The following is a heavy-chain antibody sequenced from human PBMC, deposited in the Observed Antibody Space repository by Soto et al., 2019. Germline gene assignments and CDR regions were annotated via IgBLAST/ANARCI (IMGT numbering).Heavy chain of an antibody. D-gene: IGHD2-2*01. CDR2: IYYSGST. V-gene: IGHV4-61*01. CDR1: GGSVSSGSYY. Sequence: KTSETLSLTCTVSGGSVSSGSYYWSWIRQPPGKGLEWIGYIYYSGSTNYNPSLKSRVTISVDTSKNQFSLKLSSVTAADTAVYYCARDSRSREPYYYYGMDVWGQGTTVTVSS. CDR3: ARDSRSREPYYYYGMDV. J-gene: IGHJ6*02.